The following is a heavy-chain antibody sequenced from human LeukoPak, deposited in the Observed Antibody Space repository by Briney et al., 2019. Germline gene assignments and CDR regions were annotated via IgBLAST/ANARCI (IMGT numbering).Heavy chain of an antibody. J-gene: IGHJ4*02. CDR2: ILSSSSYI. Sequence: GGSLRLSCAASRFTFSSYSMNWVRQAPGKGLEWVSSILSSSSYIYYADSVKGRFTISRDNAKNSLYLQMNSLRAEDTAVYYCARDFDRTGDYHHFDYWGQGTLVTVSS. D-gene: IGHD7-27*01. CDR1: RFTFSSYS. V-gene: IGHV3-21*01. CDR3: ARDFDRTGDYHHFDY.